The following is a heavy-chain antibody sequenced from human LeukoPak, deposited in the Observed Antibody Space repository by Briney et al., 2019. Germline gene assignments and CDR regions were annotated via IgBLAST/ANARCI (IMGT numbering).Heavy chain of an antibody. CDR1: GFTFSSYA. Sequence: GGSLRLSCAASGFTFSSYAMSWVRQAPGKGLEWVSAISGSGGSTYYADSVKGRFTISRDNSKNTLYLQMNSLRAEDTAVYYRARLLYYYDSSGLSSWGQGTLVTVSS. J-gene: IGHJ4*02. V-gene: IGHV3-23*01. D-gene: IGHD3-22*01. CDR2: ISGSGGST. CDR3: ARLLYYYDSSGLSS.